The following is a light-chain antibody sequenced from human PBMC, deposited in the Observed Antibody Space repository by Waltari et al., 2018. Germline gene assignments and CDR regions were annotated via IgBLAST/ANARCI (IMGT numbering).Light chain of an antibody. Sequence: QSLLTHPPSASGTPGPRVSTSCSGSSSNIRKNHVYWHQHFPGPAPRLLIYATDRRPSGVPERFSASKSGTSASLAISGLRSEDEADYYCAAWDDSRSVVFGGGTRLTVL. J-gene: IGLJ2*01. V-gene: IGLV1-47*01. CDR3: AAWDDSRSVV. CDR2: ATD. CDR1: SSNIRKNH.